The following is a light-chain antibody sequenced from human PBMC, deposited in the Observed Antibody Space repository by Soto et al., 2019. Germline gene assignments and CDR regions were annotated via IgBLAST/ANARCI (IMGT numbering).Light chain of an antibody. Sequence: QSALTQPPSASGSPGQSVTISCTGTSSDVGGYNSVSWYQQHPGKAPKLMTYEVNKRPSGVPDRFSGSKSGNTASLTVSGLHAEDEADYYCSSYAGNNNLLFGGGTKLTVL. V-gene: IGLV2-8*01. CDR3: SSYAGNNNLL. CDR2: EVN. J-gene: IGLJ2*01. CDR1: SSDVGGYNS.